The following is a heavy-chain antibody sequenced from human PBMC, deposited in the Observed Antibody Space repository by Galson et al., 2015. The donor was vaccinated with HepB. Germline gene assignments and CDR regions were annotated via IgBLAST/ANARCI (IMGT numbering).Heavy chain of an antibody. V-gene: IGHV3-21*01. J-gene: IGHJ6*02. CDR2: ISSSSSYI. Sequence: SLRLSCAASGFTFSSYSMNWVRQAPGKGLEWVSSISSSSSYIYYADSVKGRFTISRDNAKNSLYLQMNSLRAEDTAVYYCARGHGTSVVDHYYYYYGMDVRGQGTTVTVSS. D-gene: IGHD2-15*01. CDR1: GFTFSSYS. CDR3: ARGHGTSVVDHYYYYYGMDV.